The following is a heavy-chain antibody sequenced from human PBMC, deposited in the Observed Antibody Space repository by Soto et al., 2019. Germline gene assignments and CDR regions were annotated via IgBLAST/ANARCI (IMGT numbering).Heavy chain of an antibody. CDR2: IKEDGSEK. Sequence: GGSLRLSCAASGFTFSTYWMSWVRQAPGKGLEWVANIKEDGSEKYYVDSVKGRFTISRDNAKNSLYLQMNSLRAEDTAVDYCARDQWREPGGRPGSLWGSYRVKLPRSGTNAFDIWGQGTMVTVSS. CDR3: ARDQWREPGGRPGSLWGSYRVKLPRSGTNAFDI. J-gene: IGHJ3*02. CDR1: GFTFSTYW. D-gene: IGHD3-16*02. V-gene: IGHV3-7*01.